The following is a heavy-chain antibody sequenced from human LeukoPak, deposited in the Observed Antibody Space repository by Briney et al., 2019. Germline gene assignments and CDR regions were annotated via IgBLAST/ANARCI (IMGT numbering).Heavy chain of an antibody. CDR2: IYHSGST. CDR1: GGSISSGGYS. D-gene: IGHD4-17*01. Sequence: PSQTLSLTCAVSGGSISSGGYSWSWIRQPPGKGLEWIGYIYHSGSTYYNPSLKSRVTISVDRSKNQFSLKLSSVTAADTAVYYCARETTGLYGMDVWGQGTTVTVPS. V-gene: IGHV4-30-2*01. CDR3: ARETTGLYGMDV. J-gene: IGHJ6*02.